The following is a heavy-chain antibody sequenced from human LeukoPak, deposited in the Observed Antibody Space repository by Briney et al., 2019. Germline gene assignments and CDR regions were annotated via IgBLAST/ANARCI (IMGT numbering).Heavy chain of an antibody. CDR2: INPNSGGT. Sequence: ASVKVSCKASGYTFTGYYMHWVRQAPGQGLEWMGRINPNSGGTNYAQKFQGRVTMTRDTSISTAYMELSRLRSDDTAVYYCARVTAINQWYFDYWGQGTLVTVSS. J-gene: IGHJ4*02. CDR3: ARVTAINQWYFDY. D-gene: IGHD2-21*02. CDR1: GYTFTGYY. V-gene: IGHV1-2*06.